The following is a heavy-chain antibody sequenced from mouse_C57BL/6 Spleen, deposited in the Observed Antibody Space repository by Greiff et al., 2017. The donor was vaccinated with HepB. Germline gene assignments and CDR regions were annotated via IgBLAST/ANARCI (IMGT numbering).Heavy chain of an antibody. Sequence: EVQLQQSGAELVGPGASVKLSCTASGFNIKDDYMHWVKQRPEQGLEWIGWIDPENGDTEYASKFQGKATITADTSSNTAYLQLSSLTSEDTAVYYCTTGDWFAYWGQGTLVTVSA. J-gene: IGHJ3*01. V-gene: IGHV14-4*01. CDR1: GFNIKDDY. CDR2: IDPENGDT. CDR3: TTGDWFAY.